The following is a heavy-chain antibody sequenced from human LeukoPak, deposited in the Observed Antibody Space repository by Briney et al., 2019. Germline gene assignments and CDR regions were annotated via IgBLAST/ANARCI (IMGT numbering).Heavy chain of an antibody. CDR1: GFTFSSYS. CDR2: ISSSSSYI. J-gene: IGHJ6*02. D-gene: IGHD6-13*01. CDR3: ASVTLSIAAAGSATAREDYYYYYGMDV. Sequence: GSLRLSCAASGFTFSSYSMHWVRQAPGKGLEWVSSISSSSSYIYYADSVKGRFTISRDNAKNSLYLQMNSLRAEDTAVYYCASVTLSIAAAGSATAREDYYYYYGMDVWGQGTTVTVSS. V-gene: IGHV3-21*01.